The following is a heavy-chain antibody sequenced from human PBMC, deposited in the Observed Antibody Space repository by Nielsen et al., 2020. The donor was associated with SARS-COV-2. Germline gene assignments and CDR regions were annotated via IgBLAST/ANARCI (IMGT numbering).Heavy chain of an antibody. CDR1: GYTLTELS. J-gene: IGHJ5*02. Sequence: ASVKVSCKVSGYTLTELSMYWVRQAPGNGFEWMGGFDPEDGETIYAQKFQGRVTMTEDTSTDTAYMELSSLRSEDTAVYYCATAAVAGTVSWFDPWGQGTLVTVSS. D-gene: IGHD6-19*01. CDR3: ATAAVAGTVSWFDP. V-gene: IGHV1-24*01. CDR2: FDPEDGET.